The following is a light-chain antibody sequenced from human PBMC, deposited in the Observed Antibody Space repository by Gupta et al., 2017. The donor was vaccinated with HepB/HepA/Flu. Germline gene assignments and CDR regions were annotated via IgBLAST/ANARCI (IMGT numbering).Light chain of an antibody. CDR3: QSGDRNTV. V-gene: IGLV3-1*01. CDR2: QDS. Sequence: SFVLTQPPSVSVSPGQTATITCSGNEVGDKYVFWYQQKSGQTPILVIYQDSKRPFGIPGRFSGSNSEDTATLTISGAEAVDEGDYYCQSGDRNTVVGGGTELTVL. J-gene: IGLJ2*01. CDR1: EVGDKY.